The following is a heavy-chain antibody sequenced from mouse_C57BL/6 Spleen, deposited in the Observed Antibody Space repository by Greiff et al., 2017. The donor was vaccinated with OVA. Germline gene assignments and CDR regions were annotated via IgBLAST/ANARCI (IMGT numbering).Heavy chain of an antibody. CDR1: GFTFSSYG. V-gene: IGHV5-6*01. CDR2: ISSGGSYT. Sequence: EVKLMESGGDLVKPGGSLKLSCAASGFTFSSYGMSWVRQTPDKRLEWVATISSGGSYTYYPDSVKGRFTISRDNAKNTLYLQMSSLKSEDTAMYYCARLDGSLYWYFDVWGTGTTVTVSS. D-gene: IGHD1-1*01. CDR3: ARLDGSLYWYFDV. J-gene: IGHJ1*03.